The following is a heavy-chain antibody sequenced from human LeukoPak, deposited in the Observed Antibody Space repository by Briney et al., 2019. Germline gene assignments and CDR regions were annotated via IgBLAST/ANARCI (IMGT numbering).Heavy chain of an antibody. J-gene: IGHJ4*02. CDR3: ARGYSDYDFPRNDF. Sequence: GGSLRLSCAASRFTFNSYWMSWGRQAPGKGLEWVANIKQDGSEKYYVDSVKGRFTISRDNAKNSLYLQMNSLRAEDTAVYYCARGYSDYDFPRNDFWGQGTLVIVSS. CDR1: RFTFNSYW. D-gene: IGHD5-12*01. CDR2: IKQDGSEK. V-gene: IGHV3-7*03.